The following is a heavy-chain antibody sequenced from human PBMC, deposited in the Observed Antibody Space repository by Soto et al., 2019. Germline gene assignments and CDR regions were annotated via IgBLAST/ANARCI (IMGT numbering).Heavy chain of an antibody. CDR1: GFTFSSYA. CDR3: AKSLSGLVSFGGFNC. J-gene: IGHJ4*02. D-gene: IGHD1-1*01. Sequence: EVQLLESGGGLVQPGGSLRLSCAASGFTFSSYAMNWVRQAPGKGLEWVAEVSGSGTITYYAPSVKGRFTISSDSSKHTSYLQMYSLRAEDTAIYYCAKSLSGLVSFGGFNCWGQGDLVTVSS. CDR2: VSGSGTIT. V-gene: IGHV3-23*01.